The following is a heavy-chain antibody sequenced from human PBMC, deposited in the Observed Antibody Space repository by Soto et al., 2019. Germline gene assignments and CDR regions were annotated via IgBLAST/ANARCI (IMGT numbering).Heavy chain of an antibody. CDR2: IWYDGSNK. D-gene: IGHD3-10*01. V-gene: IGHV3-33*01. CDR3: ARDWMPVVRGVPFDY. Sequence: GGSLRLSCAASGFTFSSYGMHWVRQAPGKGLEWVAVIWYDGSNKYYADSVKGRFTISRDNSKNTLYLQMNSLRAEDTAVYYCARDWMPVVRGVPFDYWGQGTLVTVSS. CDR1: GFTFSSYG. J-gene: IGHJ4*02.